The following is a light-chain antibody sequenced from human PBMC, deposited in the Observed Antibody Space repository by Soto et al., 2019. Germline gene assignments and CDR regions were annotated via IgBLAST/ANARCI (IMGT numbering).Light chain of an antibody. CDR2: GAS. Sequence: EIVMTQSPGTLSLSPGGRATLSCRASQSVSSSYLAWYQQKPGQAPRLLIYGASSRATGIPDRFSGSGSGTAFTLTISRLEPEDFAVYYCPQYGSSPPITFGQGKRLEIK. CDR1: QSVSSSY. V-gene: IGKV3-20*01. J-gene: IGKJ5*01. CDR3: PQYGSSPPIT.